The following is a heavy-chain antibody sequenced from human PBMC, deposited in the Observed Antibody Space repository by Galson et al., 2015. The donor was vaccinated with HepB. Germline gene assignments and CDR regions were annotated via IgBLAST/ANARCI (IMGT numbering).Heavy chain of an antibody. J-gene: IGHJ4*02. D-gene: IGHD2-15*01. CDR1: GFTFSDYY. V-gene: IGHV3-11*06. CDR3: ARGYCSGGSCYGD. CDR2: ISSSSTYT. Sequence: SLRLSCAASGFTFSDYYMSWIRQAPGKGLEWVSYISSSSTYTKYADSVKGRFTISRDNAKKSLYLQMNTLRAEDTAVYYCARGYCSGGSCYGDWGQGTLVTVSS.